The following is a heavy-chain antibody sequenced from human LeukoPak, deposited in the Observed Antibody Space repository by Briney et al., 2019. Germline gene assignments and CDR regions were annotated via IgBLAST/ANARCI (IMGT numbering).Heavy chain of an antibody. Sequence: PRASVKVSCKAFGYSFTSYGISWGRQAPGQRLEWMGWISAYNGNTNYAQKLQGRVTMTTDTSTSTAYMELRSLSSDDTAVYYCAREGSGYLDCWGEGTLVTVSS. J-gene: IGHJ4*02. V-gene: IGHV1-18*01. CDR3: AREGSGYLDC. CDR2: ISAYNGNT. CDR1: GYSFTSYG. D-gene: IGHD3-22*01.